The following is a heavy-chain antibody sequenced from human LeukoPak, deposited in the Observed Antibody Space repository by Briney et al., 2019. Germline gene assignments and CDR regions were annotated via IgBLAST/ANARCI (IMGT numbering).Heavy chain of an antibody. Sequence: GASVKLSSKASGYTFTSYGISWVRRAPGPGLEWRGWISAYNGNTNQAKKLPARVTMTTHTSTSTAYTALRSLRSDHTARQYIARDSGSWYLMWPNYYYYGMDVWGQGTTVTVSS. CDR3: ARDSGSWYLMWPNYYYYGMDV. D-gene: IGHD6-13*01. J-gene: IGHJ6*02. V-gene: IGHV1-18*01. CDR1: GYTFTSYG. CDR2: ISAYNGNT.